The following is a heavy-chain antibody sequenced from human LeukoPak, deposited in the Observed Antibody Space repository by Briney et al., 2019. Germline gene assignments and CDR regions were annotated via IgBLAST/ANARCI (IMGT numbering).Heavy chain of an antibody. D-gene: IGHD3-3*01. V-gene: IGHV3-7*01. CDR3: ARVSGGLRFLEWLHTRAYYFDY. CDR1: GFALNSYS. CDR2: IKQDGSEK. Sequence: PGGSLRLSCAASGFALNSYSLSWVRQAPGKGLEWVANIKQDGSEKYYVDSVKGRFTISRDNAKNLLYLQMNSLRAEDTAVYYCARVSGGLRFLEWLHTRAYYFDYWGQGTLVTVSS. J-gene: IGHJ4*02.